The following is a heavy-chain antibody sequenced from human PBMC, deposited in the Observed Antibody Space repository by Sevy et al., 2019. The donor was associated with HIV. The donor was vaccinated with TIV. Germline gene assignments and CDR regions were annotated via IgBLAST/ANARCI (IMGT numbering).Heavy chain of an antibody. V-gene: IGHV3-11*01. CDR2: ISSSGSTI. D-gene: IGHD1-26*01. Sequence: GGSLRLSCAASGFTFSDYYMSWIRQAPGKGLEWVSYISSSGSTIYYADSVKGRFTISRDNAKNSLYLQMKSLRAEDTAVYYWAGSVSSLGSYNNGEYFQNWGQGTLVTVSS. CDR1: GFTFSDYY. CDR3: AGSVSSLGSYNNGEYFQN. J-gene: IGHJ1*01.